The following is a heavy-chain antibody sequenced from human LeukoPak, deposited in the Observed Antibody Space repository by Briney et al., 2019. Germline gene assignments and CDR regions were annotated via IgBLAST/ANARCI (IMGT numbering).Heavy chain of an antibody. D-gene: IGHD6-13*01. CDR2: ISSSSSYI. CDR1: GFTFSSYS. CDR3: ARSGGIGSSWYGDY. J-gene: IGHJ4*02. Sequence: GGSLRLSCAASGFTFSSYSMNWVRQAPGKGLEWVSSISSSSSYIYYADSVKGRFTISRDNAKNSLYLQMNSLRAEDTAVYYCARSGGIGSSWYGDYWGQGTLVTASS. V-gene: IGHV3-21*01.